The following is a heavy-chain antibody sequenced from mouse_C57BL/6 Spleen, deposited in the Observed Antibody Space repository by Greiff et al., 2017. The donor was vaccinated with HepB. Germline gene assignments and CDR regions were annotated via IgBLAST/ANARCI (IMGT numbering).Heavy chain of an antibody. CDR1: GYTFTSYG. D-gene: IGHD1-1*01. V-gene: IGHV1-81*01. CDR2: IYPRSGNT. Sequence: VQLQQSVAELARPGASVKLSCKASGYTFTSYGISWVKQRTGQGLEWIGEIYPRSGNTYYNEKFKGKATLTADKSSSTAYMELRSLTSEDSAVYFCARIITTVVDPYYCDYWGQGTTLTVSS. CDR3: ARIITTVVDPYYCDY. J-gene: IGHJ2*01.